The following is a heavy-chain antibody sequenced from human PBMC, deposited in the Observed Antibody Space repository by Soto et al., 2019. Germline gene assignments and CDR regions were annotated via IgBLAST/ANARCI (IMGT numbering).Heavy chain of an antibody. CDR2: INSDGSVS. CDR1: GFTFSNYW. Sequence: ESGGGLVQPGGSLRLSCAASGFTFSNYWMYWVRQAPGKGLERVSRINSDGSVSSYADSVKGRLTISRDNVKNTLYLQMDSLRAEDTALYYCARGDCVGGTCYSLAGSFYYYMDVWGEGTTVTVFS. D-gene: IGHD2-15*01. CDR3: ARGDCVGGTCYSLAGSFYYYMDV. J-gene: IGHJ6*03. V-gene: IGHV3-74*02.